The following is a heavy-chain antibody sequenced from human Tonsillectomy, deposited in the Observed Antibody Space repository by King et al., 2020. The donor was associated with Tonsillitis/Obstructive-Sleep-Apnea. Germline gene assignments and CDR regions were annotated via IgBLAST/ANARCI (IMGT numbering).Heavy chain of an antibody. CDR2: IKEDGSEK. V-gene: IGHV3-7*03. J-gene: IGHJ3*02. CDR3: ARVLDYYDSSGYRAVDI. D-gene: IGHD3-22*01. CDR1: GFTFSSFW. Sequence: VQLVESGGGLVQPGGSLRLSCAASGFTFSSFWMTWVRQAPGKGLRWVANIKEDGSEKYYVDSVKGRFTISRDNAKNSLYLQMNSLRAEDTAVYYCARVLDYYDSSGYRAVDIWGQGTMVTVSS.